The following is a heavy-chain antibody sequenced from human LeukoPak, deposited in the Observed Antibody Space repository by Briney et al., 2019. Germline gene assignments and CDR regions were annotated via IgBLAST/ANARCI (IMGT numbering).Heavy chain of an antibody. D-gene: IGHD6-13*01. J-gene: IGHJ5*02. Sequence: SETLSLTCAVYGGSFSGYYWGWIRQPPGKGLEWIGSIYYSGSTYYNPSLKSRVTISVDTSKNQFSLKLSSVTAADTAVYYCATGLLGGSSWYVSWFDPWGQGTLVTVSS. CDR2: IYYSGST. V-gene: IGHV4-34*01. CDR1: GGSFSGYY. CDR3: ATGLLGGSSWYVSWFDP.